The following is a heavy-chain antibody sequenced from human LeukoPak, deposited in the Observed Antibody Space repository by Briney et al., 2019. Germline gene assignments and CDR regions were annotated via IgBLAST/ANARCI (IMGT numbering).Heavy chain of an antibody. CDR1: GFSFSSYW. CDR2: IKQDGSEK. Sequence: QPGGSLRLSCAASGFSFSSYWMSWVRQAPGKGLEWVANIKQDGSEKYYVDSVKGRFTISRDNAKNSLYLQMNSLRAEDTAVYYCARDRVLDAFDIWGQGTMVTVSS. CDR3: ARDRVLDAFDI. V-gene: IGHV3-7*01. J-gene: IGHJ3*02. D-gene: IGHD3-10*01.